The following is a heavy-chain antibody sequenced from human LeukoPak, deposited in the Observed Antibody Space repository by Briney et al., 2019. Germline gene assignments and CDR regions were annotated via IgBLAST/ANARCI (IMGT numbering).Heavy chain of an antibody. CDR1: GFTFSSYG. CDR2: MRYDGSDK. J-gene: IGHJ4*02. D-gene: IGHD6-13*01. Sequence: PGGSLRLSCAASGFTFSSYGMHWVRQAPGKGLEWVAFMRYDGSDKSYADSVKGRFTISRDNSKKTLYLQMNTLRAEDTAVYYCARGGRIAAAAFDYWGQGTLVTVSS. V-gene: IGHV3-30*02. CDR3: ARGGRIAAAAFDY.